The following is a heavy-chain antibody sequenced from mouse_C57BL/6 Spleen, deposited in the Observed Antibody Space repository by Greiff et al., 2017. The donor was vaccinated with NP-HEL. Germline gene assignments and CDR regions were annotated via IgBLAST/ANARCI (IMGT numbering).Heavy chain of an antibody. CDR3: AHYYGTSYDY. J-gene: IGHJ2*01. CDR1: GYTFTSYG. D-gene: IGHD1-1*01. V-gene: IGHV1-81*01. CDR2: IYPRSGNT. Sequence: VKLMESGAELARPGASVKLSCKASGYTFTSYGISWVKQRTGQGLEWIGEIYPRSGNTYYNEKFKGKAALTADKSSSTAYMELRSLTSEDSAVYFCAHYYGTSYDYWGQGTTLTVSS.